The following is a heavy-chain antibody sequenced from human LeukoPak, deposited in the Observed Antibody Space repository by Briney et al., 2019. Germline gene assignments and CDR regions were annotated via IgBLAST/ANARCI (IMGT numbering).Heavy chain of an antibody. Sequence: HSCIASGFNFSSYSMNWVRQAPGQGLEWLSSISSSSSYIYYADSVKGRFTISRDNAKNSLYLQMNSLRAEDTAVYYCAELGITMIGGVWGKGTTVTISS. D-gene: IGHD3-10*02. V-gene: IGHV3-21*01. CDR2: ISSSSSYI. CDR1: GFNFSSYS. J-gene: IGHJ6*04. CDR3: AELGITMIGGV.